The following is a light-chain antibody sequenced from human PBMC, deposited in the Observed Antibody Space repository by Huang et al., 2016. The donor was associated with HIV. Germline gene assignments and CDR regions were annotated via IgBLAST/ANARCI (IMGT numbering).Light chain of an antibody. CDR1: QSISSW. CDR2: KAS. CDR3: QQYNSYLYT. J-gene: IGKJ2*01. V-gene: IGKV1-5*03. Sequence: DIQMTQSPSTVSASVGDRVTITCRASQSISSWLAWYQQKPGKAPKLLIYKASSLESVVPSRFSGSGSGTEFTLTISSLQPDDFATYYCQQYNSYLYTFGQGTKLEIK.